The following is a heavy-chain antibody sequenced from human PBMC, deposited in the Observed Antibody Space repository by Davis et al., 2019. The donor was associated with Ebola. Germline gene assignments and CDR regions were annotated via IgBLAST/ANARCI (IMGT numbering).Heavy chain of an antibody. CDR2: ISGRGDNT. Sequence: GESLKISCAASGFTFSSFAMTWVRQAPGKGLEWVSAISGRGDNTFYADSVKGRLTISRDNSKNTLYLQLKSLRVEDTAVYYCAKERSYDFWSGADFWGQGTLVTVSS. CDR1: GFTFSSFA. J-gene: IGHJ4*02. CDR3: AKERSYDFWSGADF. D-gene: IGHD3-3*01. V-gene: IGHV3-23*01.